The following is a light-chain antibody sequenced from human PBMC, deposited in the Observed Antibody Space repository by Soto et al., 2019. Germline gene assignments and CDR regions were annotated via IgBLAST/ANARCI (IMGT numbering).Light chain of an antibody. J-gene: IGKJ5*01. CDR3: QQYENLPT. V-gene: IGKV1-5*03. Sequence: DIQMTQSPSTLSASVGDRVTITCRASQSISSWLAWYQQKPGKAPKLLIYKTSSLESGVPSRFSGSGSGTEFPLTISSLQPEDIATYYCQQYENLPTFGQGTRLEIK. CDR1: QSISSW. CDR2: KTS.